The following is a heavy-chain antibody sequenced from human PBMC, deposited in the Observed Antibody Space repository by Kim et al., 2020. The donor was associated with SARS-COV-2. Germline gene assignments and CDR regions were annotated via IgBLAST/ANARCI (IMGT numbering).Heavy chain of an antibody. CDR3: VKSGSDNWYFDL. CDR1: GFSFSIYA. D-gene: IGHD3-10*01. Sequence: GGSLRLSCAASGFSFSIYAMTWVRQAPGKGLEWVSAISGRGGSTLYADSVKGRFTISRDSSKNTLYLQMNSLRAEDTAVYYCVKSGSDNWYFDLWGRGTLVTVSS. V-gene: IGHV3-23*01. J-gene: IGHJ2*01. CDR2: ISGRGGST.